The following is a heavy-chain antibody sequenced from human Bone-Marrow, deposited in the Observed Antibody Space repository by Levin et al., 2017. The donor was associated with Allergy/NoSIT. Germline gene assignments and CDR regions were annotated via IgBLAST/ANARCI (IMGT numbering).Heavy chain of an antibody. CDR2: IMRDGSDK. J-gene: IGHJ4*02. Sequence: GGSLRLSCAASESTFSNYWMSWVRQAPGKGLEWVANIMRDGSDKYYVDSVKGRFAISRDNAKKSLYLQMNSLRAEDTAVYYCARIYGDTQDRYFDSWGQGTLVTVSS. CDR3: ARIYGDTQDRYFDS. V-gene: IGHV3-7*01. CDR1: ESTFSNYW. D-gene: IGHD4-17*01.